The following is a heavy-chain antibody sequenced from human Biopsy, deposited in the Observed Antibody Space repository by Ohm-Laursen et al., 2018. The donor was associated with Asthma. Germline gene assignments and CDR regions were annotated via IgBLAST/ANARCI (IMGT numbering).Heavy chain of an antibody. D-gene: IGHD4-17*01. CDR2: IIPIYRTT. CDR3: ARGGYYGDRRYHDGMDV. Sequence: GASVKVSCNASGDTFSSCGVNWVRQAPGQGLEWMGEIIPIYRTTNHAQKFQGRVTITADESTSTAYTELSSLRADDTAVYYCARGGYYGDRRYHDGMDVWGQGTTVTVSS. J-gene: IGHJ6*02. CDR1: GDTFSSCG. V-gene: IGHV1-69*13.